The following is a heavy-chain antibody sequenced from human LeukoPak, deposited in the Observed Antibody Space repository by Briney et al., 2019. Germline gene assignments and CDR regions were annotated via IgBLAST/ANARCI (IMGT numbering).Heavy chain of an antibody. Sequence: SETLSLTCTVSGGSISSSSYYWGWIRQPPGKGLEWIGIIYYSGSTYYNPSLKSRVTISVDTSKNQFSLKLSSVTAADTAVYYCARHGFRWLRPPSSPLDYWGQGTLVTVSS. CDR1: GGSISSSSYY. D-gene: IGHD5-12*01. J-gene: IGHJ4*02. CDR2: IYYSGST. V-gene: IGHV4-39*01. CDR3: ARHGFRWLRPPSSPLDY.